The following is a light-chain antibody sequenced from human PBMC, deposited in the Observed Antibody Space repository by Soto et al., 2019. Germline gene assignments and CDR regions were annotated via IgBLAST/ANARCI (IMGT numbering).Light chain of an antibody. Sequence: QSVLTQPASVSGSLGQSITISCTGTSSDVGSYNLVSWYQQHPGKAPKLMIYEGSKRPSGVSNRFSGSKSGNTASLTISGLQAEDEADYYCCSYAGSSTFVVFGGGTQLTVL. CDR3: CSYAGSSTFVV. CDR1: SSDVGSYNL. V-gene: IGLV2-23*01. CDR2: EGS. J-gene: IGLJ2*01.